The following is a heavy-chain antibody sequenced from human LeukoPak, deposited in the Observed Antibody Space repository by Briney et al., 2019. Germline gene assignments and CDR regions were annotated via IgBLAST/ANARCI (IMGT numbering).Heavy chain of an antibody. J-gene: IGHJ4*02. CDR3: ARLKDDVTKLDY. CDR2: INQDGSQK. D-gene: IGHD2-8*01. Sequence: PGGSLRLSCAAPGFTFSTYWMSWVRQAPGKGLEWVANINQDGSQKRYVDSVQGRFTISRDNTKNSLFLQMNSLRAEDTAVYYCARLKDDVTKLDYWSQGTLVTVSS. CDR1: GFTFSTYW. V-gene: IGHV3-7*01.